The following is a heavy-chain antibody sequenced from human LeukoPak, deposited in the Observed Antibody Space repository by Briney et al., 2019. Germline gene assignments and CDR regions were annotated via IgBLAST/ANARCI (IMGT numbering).Heavy chain of an antibody. V-gene: IGHV4-61*02. J-gene: IGHJ4*02. CDR2: IYTSGGT. CDR3: ATGWVITGEN. Sequence: PSQTLSLTCTVSGGSISSGSYYWSWIRQPAGKGLEWIGRIYTSGGTNYNPSLKSRVTISVDTSKNQFSLKLSSVTAADTAVYYCATGWVITGENWGQGTLVTVSS. CDR1: GGSISSGSYY. D-gene: IGHD3-22*01.